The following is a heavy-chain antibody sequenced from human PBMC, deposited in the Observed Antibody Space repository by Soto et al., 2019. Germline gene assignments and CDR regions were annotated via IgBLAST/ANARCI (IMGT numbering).Heavy chain of an antibody. J-gene: IGHJ2*01. CDR2: IYYSGST. D-gene: IGHD6-19*01. V-gene: IGHV4-59*01. CDR3: ARVSAGYWYFDL. Sequence: QVQLQESGPGLVKPSETLSLTCTVSGGSISSYYWSWIRQPPGKGLEWIGYIYYSGSTNYNPSLKSRVXXXVXTSKNQFSLKLTSVTAADTAVYYCARVSAGYWYFDLWGRGTLVTVSS. CDR1: GGSISSYY.